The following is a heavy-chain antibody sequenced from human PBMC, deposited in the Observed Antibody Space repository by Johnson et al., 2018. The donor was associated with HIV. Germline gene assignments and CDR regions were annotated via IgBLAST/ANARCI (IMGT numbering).Heavy chain of an antibody. CDR2: ISYDGSNQ. CDR1: GLVSPSIPIL. CDR3: TVAGNGGAFDI. V-gene: IGHV3-30*04. Sequence: QVQLVESGGGVVQPGRSLRLSCAASGLVSPSIPILFTGAARPPGPRQGGLQWVTSISYDGSNQYSTDSVTGRFTVSRDSSKNTLYLEMNSLRAGDTAVYYCTVAGNGGAFDIWGQGTLVTVSS. J-gene: IGHJ3*02. D-gene: IGHD6-19*01.